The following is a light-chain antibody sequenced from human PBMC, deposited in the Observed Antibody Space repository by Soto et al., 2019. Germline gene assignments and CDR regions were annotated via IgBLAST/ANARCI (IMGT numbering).Light chain of an antibody. CDR1: NSDVGGYTY. J-gene: IGLJ1*01. V-gene: IGLV2-14*03. Sequence: QSALTQPASVSGSPGQSITISCTGTNSDVGGYTYVSWYQQHPGKAPKLMIYDVSNRPSGVSNRFSGSKSGNTASLTISGRQADDEADYYCSSYTSSSTPYVFGTGTKVTVL. CDR2: DVS. CDR3: SSYTSSSTPYV.